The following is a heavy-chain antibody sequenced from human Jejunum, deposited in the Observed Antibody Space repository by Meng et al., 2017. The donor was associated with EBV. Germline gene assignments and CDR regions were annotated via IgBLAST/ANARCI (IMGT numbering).Heavy chain of an antibody. D-gene: IGHD2-21*02. Sequence: VELGRGFAPLLESLERSCRDSGFNFRSFSVHWGRQAPEKGLKWVGHMKNKARNGRTKYDPSLQGRFTISRDESKNQAYLQMSSVKTADTAVYYCATDCLCDCNYFDHWGQGTLVTVSS. CDR3: ATDCLCDCNYFDH. V-gene: IGHV3-73*02. CDR1: GFNFRSFS. CDR2: MKNKARNGRT. J-gene: IGHJ4*02.